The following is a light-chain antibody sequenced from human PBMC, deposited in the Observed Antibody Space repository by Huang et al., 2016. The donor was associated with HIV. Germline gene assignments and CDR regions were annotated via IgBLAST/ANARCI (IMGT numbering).Light chain of an antibody. CDR1: QSVSSN. CDR3: QQYDNWPPRGT. V-gene: IGKV3-15*01. J-gene: IGKJ1*01. Sequence: EIVMTQSPATLSVSPGERATLSCRASQSVSSNLAWYQQKPGQAPRLLIYGASTRATGIPARFSGSGSGTEFILTIRSLQSEDFAVYYCQQYDNWPPRGTFGQGTKVEIK. CDR2: GAS.